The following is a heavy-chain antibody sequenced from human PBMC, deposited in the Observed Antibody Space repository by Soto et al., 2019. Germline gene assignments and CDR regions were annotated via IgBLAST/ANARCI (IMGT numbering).Heavy chain of an antibody. J-gene: IGHJ4*02. Sequence: QVQLVQSGAEVREPGASVKVSCKASGYTFNTYGLSWVRQVPGQGLEWLGWTSGHNGKTNYAQKVQDRVTMTTDTSTSKGNMELRSLRFDDTAVYYCARVIYGRTFRVDHWGQGTLVTVSS. D-gene: IGHD3-16*01. CDR3: ARVIYGRTFRVDH. CDR2: TSGHNGKT. V-gene: IGHV1-18*01. CDR1: GYTFNTYG.